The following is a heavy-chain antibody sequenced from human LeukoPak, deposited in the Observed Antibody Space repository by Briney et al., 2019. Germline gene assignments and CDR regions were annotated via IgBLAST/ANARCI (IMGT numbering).Heavy chain of an antibody. CDR1: GFTFDDYA. CDR2: ISWNSGSL. J-gene: IGHJ4*02. CDR3: AKDVNTNVEYYFDY. Sequence: SLRLSCAASGFTFDDYAMHWVRQTPGKGLEWVSGISWNSGSLYYADSVKGRFTISRDNPKNFLYLQMNSLRAEDMALYYCAKDVNTNVEYYFDYWGQGTLVTVSS. D-gene: IGHD2-2*01. V-gene: IGHV3-9*03.